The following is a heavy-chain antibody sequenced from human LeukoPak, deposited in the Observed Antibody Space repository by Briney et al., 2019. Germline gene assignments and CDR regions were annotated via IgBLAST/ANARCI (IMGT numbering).Heavy chain of an antibody. CDR2: INPNSGGT. Sequence: GSVKVSCKASGYTFTGYYMHWVRQAPRQGLEWMGRINPNSGGTNYAQKFQGRVTMTRDTSISTAYMELSRLRSDDTAVYYCARDLIAAAGNVYWGQGTLVTVSS. D-gene: IGHD6-13*01. J-gene: IGHJ4*02. CDR1: GYTFTGYY. CDR3: ARDLIAAAGNVY. V-gene: IGHV1-2*06.